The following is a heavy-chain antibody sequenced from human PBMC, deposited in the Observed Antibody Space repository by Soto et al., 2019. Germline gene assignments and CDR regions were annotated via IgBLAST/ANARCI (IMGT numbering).Heavy chain of an antibody. CDR1: GFTFSSYA. J-gene: IGHJ6*02. D-gene: IGHD5-18*01. CDR3: AREGTAMVTSGYYYGMDV. CDR2: ISYDGSNK. Sequence: QVQLVESGGGVVQPGRSLRLSCAASGFTFSSYAMHWVRQAPGKGLEWVAVISYDGSNKYYADSVKGRFTISRDNSKNTLYLKMNSLRAEDTAVYYCAREGTAMVTSGYYYGMDVWGQGTTVTVSS. V-gene: IGHV3-30-3*01.